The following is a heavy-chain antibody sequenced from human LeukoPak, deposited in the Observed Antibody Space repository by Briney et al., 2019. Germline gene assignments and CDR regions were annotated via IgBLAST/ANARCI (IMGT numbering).Heavy chain of an antibody. CDR2: VSAYNGNT. CDR1: GYTFTSYG. Sequence: ASVKVSCRASGYTFTSYGISWVRQAPGQGLEWMGWVSAYNGNTNYAQKLQGRVTMTTDTSTSTAYMELRSLRSDDTAVYYCARAAAGNPRFDPWGQGTLVTVSS. J-gene: IGHJ5*02. CDR3: ARAAAGNPRFDP. D-gene: IGHD6-13*01. V-gene: IGHV1-18*01.